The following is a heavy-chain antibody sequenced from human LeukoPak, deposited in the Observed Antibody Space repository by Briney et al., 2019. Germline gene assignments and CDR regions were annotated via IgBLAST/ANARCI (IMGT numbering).Heavy chain of an antibody. Sequence: GGSLRLSCAASGFTFSSYRMNWVRQAPGKGLEWVSYITSSSTTIYYADSVKGRFTISRDNAKTSLYLQMNSLRAEDTAVYYCARGASAFDYCGQGPLVPVSS. CDR2: ITSSSTTI. CDR3: ARGASAFDY. CDR1: GFTFSSYR. D-gene: IGHD6-6*01. V-gene: IGHV3-48*04. J-gene: IGHJ4*02.